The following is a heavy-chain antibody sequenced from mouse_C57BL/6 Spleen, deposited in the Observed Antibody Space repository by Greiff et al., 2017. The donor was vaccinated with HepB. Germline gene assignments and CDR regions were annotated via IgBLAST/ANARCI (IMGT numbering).Heavy chain of an antibody. Sequence: QVQLQQPGAELVMPGASVKLSCKASGYTFTSYWMHWVKQRPGQGLEWIGEIDPSDSYTNYNQKYKGKSTLTVDKSSSTAYMQLSSLTSEDSAVYYCALGLAYWGQGTLVTVSA. CDR1: GYTFTSYW. D-gene: IGHD2-14*01. CDR3: ALGLAY. J-gene: IGHJ3*01. V-gene: IGHV1-69*01. CDR2: IDPSDSYT.